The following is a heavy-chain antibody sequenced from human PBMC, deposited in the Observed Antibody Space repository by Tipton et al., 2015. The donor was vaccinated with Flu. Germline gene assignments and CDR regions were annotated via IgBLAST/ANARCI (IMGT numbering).Heavy chain of an antibody. CDR2: IRSKAYGGTT. V-gene: IGHV3-49*04. Sequence: SLRLSCTASGFTFGDYAMSWVRQAPGKGLEWVGFIRSKAYGGTTEYAASVKGRFTISRDDSKSIAYLQMNSLKTEDTAVYYCTRVWEGGATIWGQGTLVTVSS. CDR1: GFTFGDYA. CDR3: TRVWEGGATI. D-gene: IGHD1-26*01. J-gene: IGHJ4*02.